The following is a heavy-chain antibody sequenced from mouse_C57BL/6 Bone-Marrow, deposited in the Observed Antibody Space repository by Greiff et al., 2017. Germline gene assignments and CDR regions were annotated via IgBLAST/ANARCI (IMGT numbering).Heavy chain of an antibody. D-gene: IGHD2-4*01. J-gene: IGHJ4*01. CDR2: IDPSDSYT. CDR3: ARPGLRRDAYAMDY. CDR1: GYTFTSFW. Sequence: QVQLQQPGAELVRPGTSVKLSCKASGYTFTSFWMHWVKQRPGQGLEWIGVIDPSDSYTNYNQKFKGKATLTVDTSSSTAYMQLSSLTSEDSAVYYCARPGLRRDAYAMDYWGQGTSVTVSS. V-gene: IGHV1-59*01.